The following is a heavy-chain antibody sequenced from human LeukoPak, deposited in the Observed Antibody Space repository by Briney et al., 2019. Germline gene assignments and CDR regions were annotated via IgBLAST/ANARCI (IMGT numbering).Heavy chain of an antibody. Sequence: PGGSLRLSCAASGFTFSDYYMSWIRQAPGKGLEWVSYISSSGSTIYYADSVKGRFTISRDNAKNSLYLQMNSLRAEDTAVYYCASPSWRFAGDFDIWGQGTMVTVSS. CDR2: ISSSGSTI. CDR3: ASPSWRFAGDFDI. V-gene: IGHV3-11*04. D-gene: IGHD3-10*01. J-gene: IGHJ3*02. CDR1: GFTFSDYY.